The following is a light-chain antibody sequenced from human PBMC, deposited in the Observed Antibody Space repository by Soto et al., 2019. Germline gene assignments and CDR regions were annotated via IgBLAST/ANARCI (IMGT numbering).Light chain of an antibody. CDR2: DNN. V-gene: IGLV1-51*01. J-gene: IGLJ3*02. CDR1: NSDVGRYNS. Sequence: QSALTQPHSVSGSPGQSVTISCTGTNSDVGRYNSVSWYQQLPGKAPQLIIYDNNKRPSGIPDRFSGSKSGTSATLGITGLQTGDEADYYCGTWDSSLSAGVFGGGTKLTVL. CDR3: GTWDSSLSAGV.